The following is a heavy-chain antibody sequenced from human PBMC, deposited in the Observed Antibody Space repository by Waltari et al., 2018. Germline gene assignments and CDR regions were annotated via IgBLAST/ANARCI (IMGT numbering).Heavy chain of an antibody. D-gene: IGHD3-10*01. CDR2: TYYRSKWFY. Sequence: QVQLQQSGPGLVKPSPTLSLTCPLPGDSFASNAAPWAWVRQSPSRGLEWLGRTYYRSKWFYDYPLSVRSRISINPDTSKNQFSLQLNSVTPEDTAVYYCARDLTEGKGNWFDPWGQGTLVTVSS. CDR3: ARDLTEGKGNWFDP. V-gene: IGHV6-1*01. J-gene: IGHJ5*02. CDR1: GDSFASNAAP.